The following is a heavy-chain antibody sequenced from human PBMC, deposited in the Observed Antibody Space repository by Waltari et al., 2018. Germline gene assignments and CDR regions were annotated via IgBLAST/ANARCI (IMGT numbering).Heavy chain of an antibody. Sequence: QVQLVQSGAEVKKPGASVKVSCKASEYTFTTYDINCVRQAPGQGFEWMGWMNPNSGDTGYAQKFQGRVTITRNASISTAYMELSSLNSEDTAVYYCVRAPSNEGNWFDPWGQGTLVTVSS. CDR3: VRAPSNEGNWFDP. CDR1: EYTFTTYD. D-gene: IGHD1-1*01. CDR2: MNPNSGDT. V-gene: IGHV1-8*03. J-gene: IGHJ5*02.